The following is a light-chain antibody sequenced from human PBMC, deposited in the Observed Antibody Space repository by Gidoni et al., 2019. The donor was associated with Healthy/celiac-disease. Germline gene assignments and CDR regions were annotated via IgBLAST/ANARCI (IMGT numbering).Light chain of an antibody. Sequence: QSALTQPRSVAAYRGHAVTISCTGTSSDVGGHNYVSLYQQHPGKAPTLMIYDVSTRPSGVPDLFSGSKSGNTASLTISGLQAEDEADYYCCSYAGIYTWVFSGGTKLTVL. CDR2: DVS. J-gene: IGLJ3*02. CDR1: SSDVGGHNY. CDR3: CSYAGIYTWV. V-gene: IGLV2-11*01.